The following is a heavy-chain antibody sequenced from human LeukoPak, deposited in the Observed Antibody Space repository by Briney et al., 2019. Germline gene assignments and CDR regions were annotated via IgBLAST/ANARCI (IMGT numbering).Heavy chain of an antibody. D-gene: IGHD6-13*01. CDR3: ARFISAADAYYYYGLDV. V-gene: IGHV1-18*01. CDR2: ISTYNGNT. J-gene: IGHJ6*02. Sequence: ASVKVSCKASGYTFTNYGINWVRQAPGQGLEWMGWISTYNGNTNFAQKLQGRVTMTTDTSTSTAYMELRSLRSDDTAVYYCARFISAADAYYYYGLDVWGQGTTVTVSS. CDR1: GYTFTNYG.